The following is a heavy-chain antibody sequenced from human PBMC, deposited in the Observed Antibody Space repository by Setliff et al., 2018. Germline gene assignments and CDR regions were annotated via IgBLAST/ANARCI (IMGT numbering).Heavy chain of an antibody. CDR1: GYTFSNYG. V-gene: IGHV1-18*01. Sequence: ASVKVSCRASGYTFSNYGISWVRQAPGQGLEWMGWISAHNGYIVYAQKLQGRVTMTTDTSANTAYVELRSLRSDDTAVYYCARDRATVVAPPTSTLFDPWGQGTLVTVSS. J-gene: IGHJ5*02. CDR3: ARDRATVVAPPTSTLFDP. D-gene: IGHD2-2*01. CDR2: ISAHNGYI.